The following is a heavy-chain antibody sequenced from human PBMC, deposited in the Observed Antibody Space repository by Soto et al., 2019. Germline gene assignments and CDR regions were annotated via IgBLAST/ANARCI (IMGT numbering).Heavy chain of an antibody. D-gene: IGHD3-3*01. CDR2: ISSNGGST. CDR1: GFTFSSYA. V-gene: IGHV3-64*01. CDR3: ARGRAAPYYDFWSGYPAHVAWFDP. Sequence: HPGGSLRLSCAASGFTFSSYAMHWVRQAPGKGLEYVSAISSNGGSTYYANSVKGRFTISRDNSKNTLYLQMGSLRAEDMAVYYCARGRAAPYYDFWSGYPAHVAWFDPWGQGTLVTVSS. J-gene: IGHJ5*02.